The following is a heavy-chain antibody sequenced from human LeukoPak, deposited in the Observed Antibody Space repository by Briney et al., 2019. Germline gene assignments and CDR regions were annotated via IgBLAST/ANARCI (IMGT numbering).Heavy chain of an antibody. Sequence: GGSLRLYCAASGFTFSSYGMHWVRQAPGKGLVWVAFIRYDGSNKYYADSVKGRFTIPRDNSKNTLYLQMNSLRAEDTTVYYCAKEGMGTIVVVPAAKYYFDYWGQGTLVTVSS. CDR3: AKEGMGTIVVVPAAKYYFDY. CDR1: GFTFSSYG. J-gene: IGHJ4*02. CDR2: IRYDGSNK. D-gene: IGHD2-2*01. V-gene: IGHV3-30*02.